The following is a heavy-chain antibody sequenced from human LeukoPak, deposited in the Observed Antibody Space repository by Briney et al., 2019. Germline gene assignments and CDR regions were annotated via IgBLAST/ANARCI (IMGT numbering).Heavy chain of an antibody. V-gene: IGHV4-61*02. CDR3: AREMVVPAAAGWFDP. D-gene: IGHD2-2*01. CDR2: IYTSGST. CDR1: GGSISSGSYY. J-gene: IGHJ5*02. Sequence: SETLSLTCTVSGGSISSGSYYWSWIRQPAGKGLEWIGRIYTSGSTNYNPSLKSRVNISVDTSKNQFSLKLSSVTAADTAVYYCAREMVVPAAAGWFDPWGQGTLVTVSS.